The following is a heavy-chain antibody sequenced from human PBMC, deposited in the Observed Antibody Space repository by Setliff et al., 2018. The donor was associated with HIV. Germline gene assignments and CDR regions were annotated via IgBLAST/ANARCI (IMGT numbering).Heavy chain of an antibody. Sequence: KPSETLSLTCAVYGESFSPYYWNWIRQSPGKGLEWIGEINDSGSINYNPSLKSRITISADASKNQFSLKLTSMIAADTAMFYCARGRGPMGGDAFDIWGQGTMVTVS. D-gene: IGHD3-10*01. CDR2: INDSGSI. CDR3: ARGRGPMGGDAFDI. V-gene: IGHV4-34*01. CDR1: GESFSPYY. J-gene: IGHJ3*02.